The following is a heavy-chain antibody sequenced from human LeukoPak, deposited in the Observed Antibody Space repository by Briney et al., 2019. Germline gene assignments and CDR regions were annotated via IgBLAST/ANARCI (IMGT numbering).Heavy chain of an antibody. CDR1: GYSFTGYY. CDR3: ARDKRAAAGTSNYFDY. J-gene: IGHJ4*02. Sequence: ASVKVSCKASGYSFTGYYVHWVRQAPGQGLEWMGWINPNSGGTNYAQKFQGRVTMTRDTSISTAYMELSRLTSDDTAVYYCARDKRAAAGTSNYFDYWGQGTLVTVSS. D-gene: IGHD6-13*01. V-gene: IGHV1-2*02. CDR2: INPNSGGT.